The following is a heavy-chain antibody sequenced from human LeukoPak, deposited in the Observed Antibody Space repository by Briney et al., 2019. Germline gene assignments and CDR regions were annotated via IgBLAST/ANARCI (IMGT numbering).Heavy chain of an antibody. Sequence: GGSLTLSCAASGFTFSSYGMHWVRQAPGKGLEWVAFIRYDGSNKYYADSVKGRFTISRDNSKNTLYLQMNSLRAEDTAVYYCAKLTSYSSSWYRWFDPWGQGTLVTVSS. J-gene: IGHJ5*02. V-gene: IGHV3-30*02. CDR3: AKLTSYSSSWYRWFDP. D-gene: IGHD6-13*01. CDR2: IRYDGSNK. CDR1: GFTFSSYG.